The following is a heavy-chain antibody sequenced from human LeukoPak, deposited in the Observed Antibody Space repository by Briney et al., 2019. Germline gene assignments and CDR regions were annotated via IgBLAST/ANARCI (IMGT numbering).Heavy chain of an antibody. CDR1: GYTFTSYD. CDR3: ARELPAAISWFDP. D-gene: IGHD2-2*01. V-gene: IGHV1-8*01. CDR2: MNPNSGNT. Sequence: ASVKVSCKASGYTFTSYDINWVRQATGQGLEWMGWMNPNSGNTGYAQKFQGRVTMTRNTSISTAYMELSSLRSEDTAVYYCARELPAAISWFDPWGQGTLVTVSS. J-gene: IGHJ5*02.